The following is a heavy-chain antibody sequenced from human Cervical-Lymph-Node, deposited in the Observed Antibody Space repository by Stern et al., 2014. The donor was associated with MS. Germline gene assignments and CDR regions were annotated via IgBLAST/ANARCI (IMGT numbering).Heavy chain of an antibody. V-gene: IGHV4-4*07. CDR3: TTLGRPRDY. J-gene: IGHJ4*02. CDR1: GGSINSYH. Sequence: QLQLQESGPGRVKPSETLSLSCRVSGGSINSYHWTWIRQAPDKKREWIGRVYASGSTEYNPSLKSRVTMSVDTSRKQVSLKLSSVTVADTAVYYCTTLGRPRDYWGQGTLVSVSS. D-gene: IGHD3-16*01. CDR2: VYASGST.